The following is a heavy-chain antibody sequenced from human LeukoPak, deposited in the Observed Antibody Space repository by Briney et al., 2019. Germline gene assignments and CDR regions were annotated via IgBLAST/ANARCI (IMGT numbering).Heavy chain of an antibody. Sequence: PGRSLRLSCAASGFTFSSYGMHWVRQAPGKGLEWVSVFYSGGSPYYADSVRGRFTISRDNSEKTLYLQMNRLRAEDTAIYYCATDPTLRIWGQGTMVTVSS. CDR2: FYSGGSP. J-gene: IGHJ3*02. V-gene: IGHV3-66*01. CDR3: ATDPTLRI. D-gene: IGHD2/OR15-2a*01. CDR1: GFTFSSYG.